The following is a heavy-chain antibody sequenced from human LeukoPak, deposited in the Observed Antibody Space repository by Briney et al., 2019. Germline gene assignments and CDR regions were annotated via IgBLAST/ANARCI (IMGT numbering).Heavy chain of an antibody. J-gene: IGHJ6*03. CDR1: GFTFSSYA. CDR3: AKGQERAYCGGDCYSHPIRYYYYYMDV. V-gene: IGHV3-23*01. D-gene: IGHD2-21*02. Sequence: GGSLRLSWAPSGFTFSSYAMSWVRQAPGKGLEWVSAISGSGGSTYYGGSVEGRFTICRDNSKNTLYMQINSLRAEDTAVYYCAKGQERAYCGGDCYSHPIRYYYYYMDVWGKGTTVTVSS. CDR2: ISGSGGST.